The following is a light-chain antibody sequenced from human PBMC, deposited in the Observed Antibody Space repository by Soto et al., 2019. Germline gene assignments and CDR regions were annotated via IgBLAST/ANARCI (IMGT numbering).Light chain of an antibody. V-gene: IGLV2-14*01. CDR2: EVS. J-gene: IGLJ1*01. Sequence: QSALTQPASVSGSPGQSITISCTGTSSDVGGYNYVSWYQQHPGKAPKLIIYEVSNRPSGVSNRFSGSKSGNTAALTISGLQAEDDADYYCNSYTSKSTGVFGTLTKLTVL. CDR1: SSDVGGYNY. CDR3: NSYTSKSTGV.